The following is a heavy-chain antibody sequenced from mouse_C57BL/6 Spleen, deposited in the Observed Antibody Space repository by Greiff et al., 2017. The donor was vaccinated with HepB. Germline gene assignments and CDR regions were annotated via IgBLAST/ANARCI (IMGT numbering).Heavy chain of an antibody. CDR3: ARESPFYAMDY. Sequence: QVQLQQSGTELVKPGASVKLSCKASGYTLTSYWMHWVKQRPGQGLEWIGNINPSNGGTNYNEKFKSKATLTVDKSSSTAYMQLSSLTSEDSAVYYCARESPFYAMDYWGQGTSVTVSS. V-gene: IGHV1-53*01. CDR1: GYTLTSYW. J-gene: IGHJ4*01. CDR2: INPSNGGT.